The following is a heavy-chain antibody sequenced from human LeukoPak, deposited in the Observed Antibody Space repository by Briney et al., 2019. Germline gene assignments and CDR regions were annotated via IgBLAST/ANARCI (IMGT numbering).Heavy chain of an antibody. V-gene: IGHV3-30-3*01. CDR1: GFTFSSYA. J-gene: IGHJ4*02. CDR3: ARGLVAAIPTASDY. D-gene: IGHD2-15*01. CDR2: ISYDGSNK. Sequence: GGSLRLSCAASGFTFSSYAMHWVRQAPGKGLEWVAVISYDGSNKYYADSVKGRFTISRDNSKNTLYIHINSLRVEDTAVYYCARGLVAAIPTASDYWGQGTLVTVSS.